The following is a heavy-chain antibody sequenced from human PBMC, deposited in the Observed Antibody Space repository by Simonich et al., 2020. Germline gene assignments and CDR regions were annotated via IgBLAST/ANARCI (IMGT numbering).Heavy chain of an antibody. J-gene: IGHJ2*01. Sequence: QLQRQESGPGLVKPSETLSLTCTVSGGSISRSSYYWGWSRPPPGKGLDWIGSIYYSRTHSYTPSHKSRVTISDDTSKNQFSLKLSSVTAADTAVYYCARHKGYCSGGSCYSHWYCDLWGRGTLVTVSS. CDR1: GGSISRSSYY. D-gene: IGHD2-15*01. CDR2: IYYSRTH. CDR3: ARHKGYCSGGSCYSHWYCDL. V-gene: IGHV4-39*01.